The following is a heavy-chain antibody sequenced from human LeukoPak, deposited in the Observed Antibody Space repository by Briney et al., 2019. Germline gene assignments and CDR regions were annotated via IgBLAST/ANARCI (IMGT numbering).Heavy chain of an antibody. CDR1: GGSFSGYY. D-gene: IGHD6-19*01. CDR3: ARVLSGWYASPLFDY. CDR2: INHSGST. Sequence: SETLSLTCAVYGGSFSGYYWSWLRQPPGKGLEGIGEINHSGSTNYNPSLTSRVTISVDTSKNQFSLKLSSVTTADAAVYYCARVLSGWYASPLFDYWGQGTLVTVSS. J-gene: IGHJ4*02. V-gene: IGHV4-34*01.